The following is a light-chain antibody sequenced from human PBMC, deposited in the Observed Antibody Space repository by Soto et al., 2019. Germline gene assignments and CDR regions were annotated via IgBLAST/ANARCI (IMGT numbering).Light chain of an antibody. CDR3: QQYNSYST. Sequence: EIVMTQSPATLYLSAGARATLSCRARHRVSSYLAWYQQKPGQPPRLLIYGASTRATGIPARFSGSGSGTEFTLTISSLQPEDFATYYCQQYNSYSTFGQGTKVDIK. J-gene: IGKJ1*01. V-gene: IGKV3-15*01. CDR2: GAS. CDR1: HRVSSY.